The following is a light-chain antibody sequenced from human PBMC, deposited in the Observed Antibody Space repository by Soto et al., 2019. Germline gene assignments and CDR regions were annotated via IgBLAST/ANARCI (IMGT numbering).Light chain of an antibody. V-gene: IGKV3-20*01. Sequence: EIVLTQSPGTLSLSPGERATLSCRASQSVSSSYLAWYQQKPGQAPRLLIYGASSRATGIPDRFSGSGSGTDFTLTISRLEPEYFAVYYCQQYGRSPSTFGGGTKVEIK. CDR3: QQYGRSPST. CDR2: GAS. CDR1: QSVSSSY. J-gene: IGKJ4*01.